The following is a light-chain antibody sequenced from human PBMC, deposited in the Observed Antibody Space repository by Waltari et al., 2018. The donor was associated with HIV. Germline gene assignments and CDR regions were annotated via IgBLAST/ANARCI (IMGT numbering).Light chain of an antibody. CDR1: QFIAHY. J-gene: IGKJ4*01. CDR3: QQLKTYPVT. CDR2: AVS. V-gene: IGKV1-9*01. Sequence: TITCRSSQFIAHYLNWYQHSPGKAPKLLIYAVSVLQSGVPSRFSGSGSGTEFTLTISGLQPEDLATYFCQQLKTYPVTFGGGTKV.